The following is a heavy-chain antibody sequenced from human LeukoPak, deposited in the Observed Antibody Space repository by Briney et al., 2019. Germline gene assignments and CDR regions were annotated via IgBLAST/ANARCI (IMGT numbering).Heavy chain of an antibody. CDR1: RGTFSSYA. V-gene: IGHV1-69*04. CDR3: ARDGVEMATTLIFDY. D-gene: IGHD5-24*01. Sequence: SVNVSCMASRGTFSSYAISWVRQAPGQGLEWMGRIIPIFGIANYAQKFQGRVTITADKSTSTAYMELSSLRSEDTAVYYCARDGVEMATTLIFDYWGQGTLVTVSS. CDR2: IIPIFGIA. J-gene: IGHJ4*02.